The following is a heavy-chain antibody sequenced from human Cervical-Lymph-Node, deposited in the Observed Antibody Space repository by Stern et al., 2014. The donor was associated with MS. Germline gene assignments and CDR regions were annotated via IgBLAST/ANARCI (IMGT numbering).Heavy chain of an antibody. CDR2: IDWDDDK. D-gene: IGHD6-25*01. CDR3: ARMSALVAAAGRYYFDY. J-gene: IGHJ4*02. Sequence: SGPALVKPTQTLTLTCSFSGFSLNTRGMGVSWIRQAPGKALEWLARIDWDDDKYYSTSLKTRVTISKDTSKNQVVLTMTNMGPEDTATYYCARMSALVAAAGRYYFDYWGQGALVTVSS. V-gene: IGHV2-70*11. CDR1: GFSLNTRGMG.